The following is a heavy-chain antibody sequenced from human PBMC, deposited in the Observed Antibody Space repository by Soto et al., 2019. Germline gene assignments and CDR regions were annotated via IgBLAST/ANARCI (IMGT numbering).Heavy chain of an antibody. D-gene: IGHD6-13*01. J-gene: IGHJ5*02. CDR1: GYTFIRYG. CDR3: AREVEQQLAYNWFDP. Sequence: ASVKVSCKASGYTFIRYGITWVRQAPGQGLEWMGWISPYNDYTIYAQKLQGRVTMTTDTSKNQFSLQLNSVTPDDTAVYYCAREVEQQLAYNWFDPWGQGTPVTVSS. CDR2: ISPYNDYT. V-gene: IGHV1-18*01.